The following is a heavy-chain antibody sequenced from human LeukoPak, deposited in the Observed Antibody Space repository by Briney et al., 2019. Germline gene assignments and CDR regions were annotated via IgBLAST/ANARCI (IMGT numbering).Heavy chain of an antibody. J-gene: IGHJ5*02. D-gene: IGHD6-6*01. CDR3: ARVVAARLRWFDP. V-gene: IGHV4-34*01. CDR1: GGSFSGYY. Sequence: SETLSLTCAVYGGSFSGYYWSWIRQPPGKGLEWIGEINHSGSTNYNPSLKSRVTISVDTSKNQFSLKLSSVTAADTAVYYCARVVAARLRWFDPWGQGTLVTVSS. CDR2: INHSGST.